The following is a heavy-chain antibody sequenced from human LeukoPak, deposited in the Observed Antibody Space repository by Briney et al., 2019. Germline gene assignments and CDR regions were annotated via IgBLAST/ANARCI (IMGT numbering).Heavy chain of an antibody. CDR2: IYYGGST. V-gene: IGHV4-39*07. CDR3: ARTDYYDSSGSAFDN. J-gene: IGHJ3*02. D-gene: IGHD3-22*01. CDR1: GGSISSSSNY. Sequence: AGTLSLTCAASGGSISSSSNYWGWICQPPGKGLEWIVSIYYGGSTYYNPSLKRRVIISVDTSKNQFSLKLSSVTAADTAVYYCARTDYYDSSGSAFDNWGQGTMVTVSS.